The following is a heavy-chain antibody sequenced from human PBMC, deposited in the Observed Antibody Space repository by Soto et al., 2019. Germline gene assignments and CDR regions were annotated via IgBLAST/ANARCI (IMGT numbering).Heavy chain of an antibody. Sequence: EVQLLESGGGLVQPGGSLRLSCAASGFTFSTYAMGWVRQAQGKGLEWVSAISDSGDTTYYADSVKGRFTISRDNSKNTLYLQMNSLRAEDTAVYYCAKTPAYDSSGNYWGQGTLVTVSS. CDR1: GFTFSTYA. CDR3: AKTPAYDSSGNY. D-gene: IGHD3-22*01. V-gene: IGHV3-23*01. CDR2: ISDSGDTT. J-gene: IGHJ4*02.